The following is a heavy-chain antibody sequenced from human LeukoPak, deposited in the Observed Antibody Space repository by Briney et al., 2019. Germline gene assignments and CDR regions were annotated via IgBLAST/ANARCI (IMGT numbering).Heavy chain of an antibody. V-gene: IGHV1-69*05. J-gene: IGHJ6*03. CDR3: ARLRIYYYYMDV. Sequence: APVKVSCKASGYTFTDYFIHWVRQAPGQGLEWMGGIIPIFGTANYAQKFQGRVTITTDESTSTAYMELSSLRSEDTAVYYCARLRIYYYYMDVWGKGTTVTVSS. D-gene: IGHD2/OR15-2a*01. CDR2: IIPIFGTA. CDR1: GYTFTDYF.